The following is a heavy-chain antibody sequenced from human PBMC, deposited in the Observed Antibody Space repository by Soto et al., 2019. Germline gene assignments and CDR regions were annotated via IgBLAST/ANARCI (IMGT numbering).Heavy chain of an antibody. J-gene: IGHJ5*02. Sequence: QVQLVQSGAEVKKPGASVKVSCKASGYTFTSYGISWVRQAPGQGLEWMGWISAYNGNTNYAQKLQGRVTMTTDTCTRTACMELRRPRCAATAVYYCARGYGFGKSFDPWGQGTLVTVSS. D-gene: IGHD3-10*01. CDR3: ARGYGFGKSFDP. V-gene: IGHV1-18*01. CDR1: GYTFTSYG. CDR2: ISAYNGNT.